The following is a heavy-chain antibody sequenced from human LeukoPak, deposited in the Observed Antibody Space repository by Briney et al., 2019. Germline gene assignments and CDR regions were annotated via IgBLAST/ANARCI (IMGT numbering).Heavy chain of an antibody. V-gene: IGHV1-69*13. CDR3: ATYTTSSETGDAFDL. CDR2: IIPIFGTA. J-gene: IGHJ3*01. Sequence: ASVKVSCKASGGTFSSYAISWVRQAPGQGLEWMGGIIPIFGTANYAQKFQGRVTITADESTNTAHMELRSLRSDDTAVYFCATYTTSSETGDAFDLWGQGTMVTVSS. CDR1: GGTFSSYA. D-gene: IGHD6-6*01.